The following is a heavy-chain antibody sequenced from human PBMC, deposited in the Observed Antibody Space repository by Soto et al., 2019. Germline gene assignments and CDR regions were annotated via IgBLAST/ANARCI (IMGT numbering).Heavy chain of an antibody. CDR3: AKDQRPVVVAAPSDY. Sequence: QVQLVESGGGVVQPGRSLRLSCAASGFTFSSYGMHWVRQAPGKGLEWVAVISYDGSNKYYADSVKGRFTISRDNSKNTLYLQMNSLRAEDTAVYHCAKDQRPVVVAAPSDYWGQGTLVTVSS. CDR2: ISYDGSNK. V-gene: IGHV3-30*18. D-gene: IGHD2-15*01. J-gene: IGHJ4*02. CDR1: GFTFSSYG.